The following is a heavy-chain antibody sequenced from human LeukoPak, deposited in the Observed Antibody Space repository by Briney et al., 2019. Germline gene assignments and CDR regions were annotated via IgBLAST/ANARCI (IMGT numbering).Heavy chain of an antibody. CDR2: ISSSGSTI. D-gene: IGHD5/OR15-5a*01. V-gene: IGHV3-48*03. J-gene: IGHJ4*02. CDR3: AKDRVSTIGGVFDY. CDR1: GFTFSSYE. Sequence: GGSLRLSCAASGFTFSSYEMNWVRQAPGKGLEWVSYISSSGSTIYYADSVKGRFTISRDNAKNSLYLQMNGLRAEDTAVYYCAKDRVSTIGGVFDYWGQGILVTVSS.